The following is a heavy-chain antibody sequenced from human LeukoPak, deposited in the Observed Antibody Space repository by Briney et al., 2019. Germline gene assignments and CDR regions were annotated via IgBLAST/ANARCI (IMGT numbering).Heavy chain of an antibody. CDR1: GGTFSSYA. CDR3: ARGGAWSYYFDY. CDR2: IIPILGIA. V-gene: IGHV1-69*04. Sequence: ASVKVSCKASGGTFSSYAISWVRQAPGQGLEWMGRIIPILGIANYAQKFQGRVTITADKSTSTAYMELSSLRSEDTAVYYCARGGAWSYYFDYWAREPWSPSPQ. D-gene: IGHD2-8*02. J-gene: IGHJ4*02.